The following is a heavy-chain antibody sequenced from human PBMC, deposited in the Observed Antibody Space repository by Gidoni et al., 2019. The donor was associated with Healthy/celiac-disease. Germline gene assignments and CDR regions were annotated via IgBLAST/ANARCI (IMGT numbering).Heavy chain of an antibody. J-gene: IGHJ6*02. V-gene: IGHV3-30*18. CDR2: ISYDGSNK. CDR3: AKDLIGYYDSSGYTVYYYGMDV. D-gene: IGHD3-22*01. Sequence: WVAVISYDGSNKYYADSVKGRFTISRDNSKNTLYLQMNSLRAGDTAVYYCAKDLIGYYDSSGYTVYYYGMDVWGQGTTVTVSS.